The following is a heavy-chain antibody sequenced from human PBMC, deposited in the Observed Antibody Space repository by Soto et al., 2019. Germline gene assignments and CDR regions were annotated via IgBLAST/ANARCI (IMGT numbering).Heavy chain of an antibody. J-gene: IGHJ4*02. V-gene: IGHV3-33*01. Sequence: GGSLRLSCAASGFTFSSYGMHWVRQAPGKGLEWVAVIWYDGSNKYYADSVKGRFTISRDNSKNTLYLQMNSLRAEDTAVYYCARDPHPIVVVPAAMGYWGQGTLVTVSS. CDR1: GFTFSSYG. CDR2: IWYDGSNK. CDR3: ARDPHPIVVVPAAMGY. D-gene: IGHD2-2*01.